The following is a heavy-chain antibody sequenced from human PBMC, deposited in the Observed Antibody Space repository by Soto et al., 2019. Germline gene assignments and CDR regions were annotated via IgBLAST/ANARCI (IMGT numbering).Heavy chain of an antibody. V-gene: IGHV4-39*01. J-gene: IGHJ4*02. Sequence: PSETLSLTCTVSGGSISSSSYYWGWIRQPPGKGLEWIGSIYYSGSTYYNPSLKSRVTISVDTSKNQFSLKLSSVTAADTAVYYCARFSYDSSGYGDFDYWGQGTLVT. CDR3: ARFSYDSSGYGDFDY. CDR2: IYYSGST. D-gene: IGHD3-22*01. CDR1: GGSISSSSYY.